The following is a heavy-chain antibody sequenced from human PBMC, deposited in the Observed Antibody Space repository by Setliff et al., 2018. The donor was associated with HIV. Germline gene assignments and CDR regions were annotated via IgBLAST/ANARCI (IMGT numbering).Heavy chain of an antibody. Sequence: SETLSLTCTVSGGSISTYYWSWIRQPPGRGLEWIGYIYYSGSTNYNPSLKSRVTISVDTSKNQFSLKLSSVTATDTAVYYCARTSGDYGGYTFDIWGQGTMVTVSS. CDR3: ARTSGDYGGYTFDI. D-gene: IGHD4-17*01. CDR2: IYYSGST. J-gene: IGHJ3*02. V-gene: IGHV4-59*08. CDR1: GGSISTYY.